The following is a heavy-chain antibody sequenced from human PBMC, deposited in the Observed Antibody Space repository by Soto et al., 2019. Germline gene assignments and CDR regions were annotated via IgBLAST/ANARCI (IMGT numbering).Heavy chain of an antibody. Sequence: PSETLSLTCTVSGASISSGGFYWSWIRQHPGKALEWIGFLYYSGSTCYNPSLRSRLTISVDTSKNQFSLTLSSVTAADTAVYYCERGYCSGGSCYSGHGFDIWGQGTMVTVSS. D-gene: IGHD2-15*01. CDR3: ERGYCSGGSCYSGHGFDI. CDR1: GASISSGGFY. CDR2: LYYSGST. V-gene: IGHV4-31*02. J-gene: IGHJ3*02.